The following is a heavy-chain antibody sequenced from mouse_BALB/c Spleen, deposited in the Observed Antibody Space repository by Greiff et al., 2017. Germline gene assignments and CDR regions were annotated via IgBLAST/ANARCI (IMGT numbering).Heavy chain of an antibody. D-gene: IGHD3-1*01. V-gene: IGHV5-6-3*01. CDR2: INSNGGST. CDR3: ARARAYGFDY. CDR1: GFTFSSYG. J-gene: IGHJ2*01. Sequence: EVKLMESGGGLVQPGGSLKLSCAASGFTFSSYGMSWVRQTPDKRLELVATINSNGGSTYYPDSVKGRFTISRDNAKNTLYLQMSSLKSEDTAMYYCARARAYGFDYWGQGTTLTVSS.